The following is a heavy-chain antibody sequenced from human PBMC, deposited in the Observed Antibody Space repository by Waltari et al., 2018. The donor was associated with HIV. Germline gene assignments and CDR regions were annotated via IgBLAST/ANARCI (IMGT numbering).Heavy chain of an antibody. J-gene: IGHJ4*02. D-gene: IGHD3-22*01. Sequence: VQLVESGGGLVKPGGSLRLSCAASGFTFSSYTIPWVRQAPGKGLEWVSSISSSSSYIYMADSLKGRITISRDNAKRSVFLQMNRLRAEDTAVYYCARLFGSYYYDAAGYYFDYWGQGTLVTVSS. CDR3: ARLFGSYYYDAAGYYFDY. V-gene: IGHV3-21*01. CDR1: GFTFSSYT. CDR2: ISSSSSYI.